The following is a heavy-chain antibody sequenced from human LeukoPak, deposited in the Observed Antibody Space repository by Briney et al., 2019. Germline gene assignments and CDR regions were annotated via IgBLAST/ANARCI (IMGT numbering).Heavy chain of an antibody. CDR2: INHNGNVN. CDR3: ARGGGLDV. J-gene: IGHJ6*02. CDR1: GLTVTNAW. D-gene: IGHD3-16*01. Sequence: GGSLRLSCAASGLTVTNAWMNWVRQAPGKGLEWVASINHNGNVNYYVDSVKGRFTISRDNAKNSLYLQMSNLRAEDTAVYFCARGGGLDVWGQGATVTVSS. V-gene: IGHV3-7*03.